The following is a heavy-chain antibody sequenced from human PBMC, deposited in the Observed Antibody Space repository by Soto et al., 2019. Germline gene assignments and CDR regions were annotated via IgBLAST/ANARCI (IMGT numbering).Heavy chain of an antibody. Sequence: SQTLSLTCAISGDSVSSNSAAWNWIRQSPSRGLEWLGRTYYRSKWYNDYAVSVKSRITINPDTSKNQFSLQLNSVTPEDTAVYYCAREGVTSGSYYDYYYYYYMDVWGKGTTVTVSS. CDR2: TYYRSKWYN. CDR3: AREGVTSGSYYDYYYYYYMDV. V-gene: IGHV6-1*01. D-gene: IGHD1-26*01. J-gene: IGHJ6*03. CDR1: GDSVSSNSAA.